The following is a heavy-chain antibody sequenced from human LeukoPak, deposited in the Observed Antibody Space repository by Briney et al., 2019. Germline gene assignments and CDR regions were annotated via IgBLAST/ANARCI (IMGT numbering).Heavy chain of an antibody. CDR2: ISSSSSTI. D-gene: IGHD5-24*01. J-gene: IGHJ4*02. CDR1: GFTFSSYS. Sequence: GGSLRLSCAASGFTFSSYSMNWVRQAPGKGLEGVSYISSSSSTIYYADSVKGRFTIYRDNAENSLYLQMNSLRAEDTAVYYCARDLRDGIDYWGQGTLVTVSS. CDR3: ARDLRDGIDY. V-gene: IGHV3-48*01.